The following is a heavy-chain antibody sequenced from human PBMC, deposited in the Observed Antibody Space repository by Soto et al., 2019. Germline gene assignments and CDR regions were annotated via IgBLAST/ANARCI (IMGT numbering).Heavy chain of an antibody. J-gene: IGHJ6*02. CDR2: IKQDGSEK. Sequence: EVQLVESGGGLVQPGGSLRLSCAASGFAFSTYWMSWVRQAPGKGLEWVANIKQDGSEKYYVDSVKGRFTISGDNAKNSLYLQMNSLRAEDTAVYYCARDPSVVVVAATPYYYYGMDVWGQGTTVTVSS. D-gene: IGHD2-15*01. CDR3: ARDPSVVVVAATPYYYYGMDV. CDR1: GFAFSTYW. V-gene: IGHV3-7*01.